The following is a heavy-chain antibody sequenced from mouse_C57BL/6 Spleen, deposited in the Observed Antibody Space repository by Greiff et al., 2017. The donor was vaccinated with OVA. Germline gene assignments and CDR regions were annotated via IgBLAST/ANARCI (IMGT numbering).Heavy chain of an antibody. Sequence: EVQLVESGGGLVQPGGSMKLSCAASGFTFSDAWMDWVRQSPEKGLEWVAEIRNKANNHATYYAESVKGRFTISRDDSKSSVYLQMNSLRAEDTSIYYCTQTGKVYAMDYWGQGTSVTVSS. CDR2: IRNKANNHAT. D-gene: IGHD4-1*01. CDR3: TQTGKVYAMDY. J-gene: IGHJ4*01. V-gene: IGHV6-6*01. CDR1: GFTFSDAW.